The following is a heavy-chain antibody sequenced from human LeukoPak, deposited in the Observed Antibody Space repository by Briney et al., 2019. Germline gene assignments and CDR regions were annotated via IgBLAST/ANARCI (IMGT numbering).Heavy chain of an antibody. V-gene: IGHV3-48*01. CDR1: GFTFSSYS. CDR3: ATIKLWSGYSETY. CDR2: ISSSSTI. J-gene: IGHJ4*02. Sequence: PGGSLRLSCAASGFTFSSYSMNWVRQAPGKGLEWVSYISSSSTIYYADSVKGRFTISRDNAKNSLYLQMNSLRAEDTAVYYCATIKLWSGYSETYWGQGTLVTVSS. D-gene: IGHD3-3*01.